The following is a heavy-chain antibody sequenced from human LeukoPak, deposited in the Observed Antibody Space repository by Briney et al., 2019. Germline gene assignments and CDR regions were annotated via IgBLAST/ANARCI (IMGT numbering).Heavy chain of an antibody. V-gene: IGHV4-34*01. J-gene: IGHJ6*03. Sequence: SETLSLTCVVYGGSFSGYYWSWIRQPPGKGLEWIGEINHSGSTNYNPSLKSRVTISVDTSKNQFSLKLSSVTAADTAVYYCARGGLSYYYMDVWGKGTTVTVSS. CDR3: ARGGLSYYYMDV. CDR2: INHSGST. CDR1: GGSFSGYY.